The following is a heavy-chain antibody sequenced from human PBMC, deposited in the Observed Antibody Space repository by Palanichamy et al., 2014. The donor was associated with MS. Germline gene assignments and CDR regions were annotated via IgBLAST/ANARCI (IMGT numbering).Heavy chain of an antibody. Sequence: QLVESGGGVVQPGASLRLSCTASGSSFSGHGMNWVRQAPGKGLEWVAVIWFDGSNRKYADPVKGRFTASRDNSKNTLYLQLNSLRVEDTAVYYCARTGTTMTAPYLYFSMDVWGHGTTVSVAS. D-gene: IGHD3-10*01. CDR3: ARTGTTMTAPYLYFSMDV. V-gene: IGHV3-33*01. CDR2: IWFDGSNR. CDR1: GSSFSGHG. J-gene: IGHJ6*02.